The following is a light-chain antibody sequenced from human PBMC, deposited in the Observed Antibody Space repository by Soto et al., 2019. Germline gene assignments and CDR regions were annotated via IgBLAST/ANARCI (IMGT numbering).Light chain of an antibody. CDR1: QSVSNNY. J-gene: IGKJ1*01. CDR3: QQYGLSRT. Sequence: PGTLSLPPAKGANGSCMASQSVSNNYLAWYQQKPGQAPRLLIYGASNRATGIPDRLSGSGSGTDFHLSISRLEPEDFAVYYFQQYGLSRTLGQGTKVDIK. V-gene: IGKV3-20*01. CDR2: GAS.